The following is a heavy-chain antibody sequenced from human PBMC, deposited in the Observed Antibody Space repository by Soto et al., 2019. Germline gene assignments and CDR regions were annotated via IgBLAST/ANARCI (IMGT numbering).Heavy chain of an antibody. J-gene: IGHJ4*02. CDR2: SNPIFGTA. D-gene: IGHD3-22*01. CDR1: GGTFSSYA. CDR3: ARTTPTYYYDSSGYYPDY. V-gene: IGHV1-69*12. Sequence: QVQLVQSGAEVKKPGSSVKVSCKASGGTFSSYAISWVRQAPGQGLEWMGGSNPIFGTANYAQKFQGRVTITADESTSTAYMELSSLRSEDTAVYYCARTTPTYYYDSSGYYPDYWGQGTLVTVSS.